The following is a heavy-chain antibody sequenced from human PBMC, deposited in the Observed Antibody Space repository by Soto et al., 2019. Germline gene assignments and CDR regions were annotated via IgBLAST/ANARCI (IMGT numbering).Heavy chain of an antibody. V-gene: IGHV3-11*01. CDR3: ARDRDYHLGNDY. CDR1: VFTFSDYY. Sequence: GGSLRLSCAASVFTFSDYYTCWIHQAPGKGLEWISYISSSGSTIYYADSMKGRFTISRDNAKNSLNLKMNSLRAEDTAVYYCARDRDYHLGNDYWGQGTLVTVSS. J-gene: IGHJ4*02. D-gene: IGHD7-27*01. CDR2: ISSSGSTI.